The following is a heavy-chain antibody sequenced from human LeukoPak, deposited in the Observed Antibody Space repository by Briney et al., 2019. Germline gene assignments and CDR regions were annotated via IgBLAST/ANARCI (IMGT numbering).Heavy chain of an antibody. J-gene: IGHJ4*02. CDR2: IYYSGST. CDR3: ARGSENCGGDCFDY. Sequence: SETLSLTCTVSGGSISSSSYYWGWIRQPPGKGLEWIGSIYYSGSTYYNPSLKSRVTISVDTSKNQFSLKLSSVTAADTAVYYCARGSENCGGDCFDYWGQGTLVTVSS. CDR1: GGSISSSSYY. V-gene: IGHV4-39*07. D-gene: IGHD2-21*01.